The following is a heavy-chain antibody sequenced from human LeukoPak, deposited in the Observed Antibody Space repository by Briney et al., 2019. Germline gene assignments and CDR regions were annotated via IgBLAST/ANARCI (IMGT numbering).Heavy chain of an antibody. CDR3: ATGMIGDGYFDY. D-gene: IGHD3-22*01. J-gene: IGHJ4*02. V-gene: IGHV1-18*01. CDR2: ISAYNGNT. Sequence: GASVNVSCKASGYTFTSYGISWVRQAPGQGLEWMGWISAYNGNTNYAQKLQGRVTMTTDTSTSTAYMELRSLRSEDTAVYYCATGMIGDGYFDYWGQGTLVTVSS. CDR1: GYTFTSYG.